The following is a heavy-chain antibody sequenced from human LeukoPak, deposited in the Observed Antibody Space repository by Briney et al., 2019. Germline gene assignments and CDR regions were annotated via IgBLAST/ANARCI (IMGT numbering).Heavy chain of an antibody. CDR1: GFTFSSYA. CDR3: AKDPQGNYYYGMDV. J-gene: IGHJ6*02. V-gene: IGHV3-23*01. CDR2: ISGSGGST. Sequence: GGSLRLSCAASGFTFSSYAMSWVRQAPGKGLEWVSAISGSGGSTYYADSVKGRFTISRDNSKNTLYLQMNSLRAEDTAVYYCAKDPQGNYYYGMDVWGQGTTVTVSS. D-gene: IGHD3-10*01.